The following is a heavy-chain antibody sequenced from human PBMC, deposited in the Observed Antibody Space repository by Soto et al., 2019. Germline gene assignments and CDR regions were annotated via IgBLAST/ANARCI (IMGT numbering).Heavy chain of an antibody. D-gene: IGHD1-1*01. J-gene: IGHJ6*03. CDR2: IYSGGST. Sequence: VQLVESGGGLVQPGGSLRLSCAASGFTVSSNYMSWVRQAPGKGLEWVSVIYSGGSTYYADSVKGRFTISRDNSKNTLYLQMNSLRAEDTAVYYCARLPTAPPAWYYYYYMDVWGKGTTVTVSS. V-gene: IGHV3-66*04. CDR3: ARLPTAPPAWYYYYYMDV. CDR1: GFTVSSNY.